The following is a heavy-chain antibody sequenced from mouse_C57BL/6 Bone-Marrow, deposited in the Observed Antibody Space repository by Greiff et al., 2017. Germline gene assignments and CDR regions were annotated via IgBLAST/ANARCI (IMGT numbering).Heavy chain of an antibody. D-gene: IGHD2-2*01. Sequence: VQLQQSGAELVRPGASVKLSCTASGFNIKDDYMHWVKQRPEQGLEWIGWIDPENGDTGYASKFQGKATIPADKSSNPSYLQLSSLTSEDTAVYYCTAIYGYGDYVDYWGQGTTLTVSS. CDR2: IDPENGDT. J-gene: IGHJ2*01. V-gene: IGHV14-4*01. CDR3: TAIYGYGDYVDY. CDR1: GFNIKDDY.